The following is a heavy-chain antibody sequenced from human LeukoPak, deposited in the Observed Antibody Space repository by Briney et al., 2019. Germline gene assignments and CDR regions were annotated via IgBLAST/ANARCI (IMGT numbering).Heavy chain of an antibody. J-gene: IGHJ6*02. D-gene: IGHD2-21*02. CDR3: SAGATTYCGEDCYPSFFFYHGIDV. CDR2: NVVDGGNT. V-gene: IGHV1-58*01. CDR1: GFTFTTFA. Sequence: ASVTVSCKASGFTFTTFAVQWVRQARGQGLEWIGWNVVDGGNTHYAQKFQERVDIITDRSTNTVFMELGSLRSDDTAVYYCSAGATTYCGEDCYPSFFFYHGIDVWGQGTTVTVSS.